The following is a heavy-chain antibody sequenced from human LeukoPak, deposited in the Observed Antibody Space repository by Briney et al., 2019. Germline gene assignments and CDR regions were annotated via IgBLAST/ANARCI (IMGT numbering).Heavy chain of an antibody. CDR2: IYYSGST. CDR1: GGSISSYY. Sequence: SETLSLTCTVSGGSISSYYWSWIRQPPGKGLEWIGYIYYSGSTNYNPSLKSRVTISVDTSKNQFSLKLSSVTAADTAVYYCARHHPSKLDAFGIWGQGTMVTVSS. V-gene: IGHV4-59*08. J-gene: IGHJ3*02. CDR3: ARHHPSKLDAFGI.